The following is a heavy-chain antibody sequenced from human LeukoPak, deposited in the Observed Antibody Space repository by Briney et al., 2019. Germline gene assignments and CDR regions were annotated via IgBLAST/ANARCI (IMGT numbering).Heavy chain of an antibody. CDR2: IKSEPDGGTT. CDR1: GFSFNYAW. V-gene: IGHV3-15*01. CDR3: TTASYDYYDTSGYSSGGF. Sequence: GGSLRLSCAASGFSFNYAWMNWVRQAPGKGLEWVGRIKSEPDGGTTTYAAPVRGRFTISSDDSKNMLYLQMSSLKIEDTAVYYCTTASYDYYDTSGYSSGGFWGQGTLVTVSS. J-gene: IGHJ4*02. D-gene: IGHD3-22*01.